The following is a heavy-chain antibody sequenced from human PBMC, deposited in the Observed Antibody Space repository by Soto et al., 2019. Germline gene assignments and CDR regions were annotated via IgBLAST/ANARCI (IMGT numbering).Heavy chain of an antibody. V-gene: IGHV4-59*08. Sequence: RTWLRQPPGKGLAWMGYIYYSGTTTNYNPSLKSRVTLSVDTSKNQFSLKLSFVTAADTAVYYCARLGGSYAVPHFDYWGQGTLVTVSS. CDR2: IYYSGTT. D-gene: IGHD1-26*01. J-gene: IGHJ4*02. CDR3: ARLGGSYAVPHFDY.